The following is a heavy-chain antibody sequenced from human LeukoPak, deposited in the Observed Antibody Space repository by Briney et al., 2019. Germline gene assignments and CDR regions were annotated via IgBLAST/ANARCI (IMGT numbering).Heavy chain of an antibody. D-gene: IGHD6-19*01. V-gene: IGHV1-3*01. CDR2: INAGNGNT. J-gene: IGHJ4*02. CDR3: AKDRGALAVAPLDYFDY. Sequence: ASVKVSCKASGYTFTSYAMHWVRQAPGQRLEWMGWINAGNGNTKYSQKFQGRVTITRDTSASTAYMELSSLRAEDTAVYYCAKDRGALAVAPLDYFDYWGQGTLVTVSS. CDR1: GYTFTSYA.